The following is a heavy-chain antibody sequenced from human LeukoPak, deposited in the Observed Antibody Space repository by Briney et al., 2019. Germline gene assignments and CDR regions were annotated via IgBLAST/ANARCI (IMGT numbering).Heavy chain of an antibody. J-gene: IGHJ5*02. CDR3: ARVDSFGIFLPP. D-gene: IGHD2-15*01. CDR2: INSDGSST. V-gene: IGHV3-74*01. Sequence: GGSLRLSCAASGFTFSSYWMHWVRQAPGKGLVWVSRINSDGSSTSYADSVKGRFTISRDNAKNTLYLQMNSLRAEDTAVYYCARVDSFGIFLPPWGQGSLVTVSS. CDR1: GFTFSSYW.